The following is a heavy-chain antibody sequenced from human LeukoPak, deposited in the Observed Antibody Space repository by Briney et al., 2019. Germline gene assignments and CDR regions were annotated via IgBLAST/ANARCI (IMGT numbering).Heavy chain of an antibody. V-gene: IGHV3-7*03. CDR3: AKRKSQYYFDY. CDR1: GFTFSDYW. Sequence: PGGSLRLSCAASGFTFSDYWMHWVRQAPGKGLEWVANIIQDGSEKNYVDSVKGRFTISRDNSKNTPYLQMNSLRAEDTAVYYCAKRKSQYYFDYWGQGTLVTVSS. J-gene: IGHJ4*02. CDR2: IIQDGSEK.